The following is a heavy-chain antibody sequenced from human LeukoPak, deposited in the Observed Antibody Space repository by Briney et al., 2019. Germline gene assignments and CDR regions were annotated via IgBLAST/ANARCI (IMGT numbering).Heavy chain of an antibody. V-gene: IGHV4-59*03. D-gene: IGHD2-8*01. CDR2: IHYSGSS. CDR1: GDSISNFY. J-gene: IGHJ5*01. CDR3: ALAPNSNWFDF. Sequence: SETLSLTCTVSGDSISNFYWNWIRQSPGKGLEWIGNIHYSGSSVYNPSLKCRVTISIDTSRKQFFLKLNSVTAADTAVYFCALAPNSNWFDFWGPGTLVTVSS.